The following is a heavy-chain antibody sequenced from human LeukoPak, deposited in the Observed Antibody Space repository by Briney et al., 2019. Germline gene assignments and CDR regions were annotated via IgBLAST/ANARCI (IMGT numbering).Heavy chain of an antibody. J-gene: IGHJ4*02. CDR2: ISYDGSNK. CDR1: GFTFSSYG. Sequence: GGSLRLSCAASGFTFSSYGMHWVRQAPGKGLEWVAVISYDGSNKYYADSVKGRFTISRDNPKNTLYLQMNSLRAEDTAVYYCAKLVSVGALDYWGQGTLVTVSS. V-gene: IGHV3-30*18. D-gene: IGHD1-26*01. CDR3: AKLVSVGALDY.